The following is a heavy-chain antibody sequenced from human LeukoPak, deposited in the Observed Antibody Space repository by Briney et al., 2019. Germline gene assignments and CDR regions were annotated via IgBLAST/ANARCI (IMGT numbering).Heavy chain of an antibody. V-gene: IGHV3-7*01. D-gene: IGHD3-10*01. Sequence: GGSLRLSCAVSGLTFSSYWMSWVRQAPGKGLEWVATIKQDGTEISYVDSVKGRFTISRDNAKSSLYLQMNSLRAEDTAVYYCARDWFGDFDCWGQGTLVTVSS. J-gene: IGHJ4*02. CDR3: ARDWFGDFDC. CDR2: IKQDGTEI. CDR1: GLTFSSYW.